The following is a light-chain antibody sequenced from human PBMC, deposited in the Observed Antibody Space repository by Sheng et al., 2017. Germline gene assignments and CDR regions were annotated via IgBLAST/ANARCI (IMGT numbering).Light chain of an antibody. Sequence: EIVLTQSPATLSLSPGERATLSCRASQSLSNSLAWYQQKPGQAPRLLIYDASTRATGIPGRFSGSGSGTDFTLTISSLEPEDFAVYYCQQRSNWPLTFGGGTKVEIK. CDR3: QQRSNWPLT. V-gene: IGKV3-11*01. CDR1: QSLSNS. J-gene: IGKJ4*01. CDR2: DAS.